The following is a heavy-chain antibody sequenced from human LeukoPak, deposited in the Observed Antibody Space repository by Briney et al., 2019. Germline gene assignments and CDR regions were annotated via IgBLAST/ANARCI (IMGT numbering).Heavy chain of an antibody. D-gene: IGHD3-10*01. CDR3: ARAAMVRGVINWFDP. Sequence: AEPLSLTGSASGYSISSGYYWGWIRQPTGKGLEWIGSIYHSGSTYYNPSLKSRVTISVDTSKNQFSLKLSSVTAADTAVYYCARAAMVRGVINWFDPWGQGTLVTVSS. CDR2: IYHSGST. V-gene: IGHV4-38-2*02. J-gene: IGHJ5*02. CDR1: GYSISSGYY.